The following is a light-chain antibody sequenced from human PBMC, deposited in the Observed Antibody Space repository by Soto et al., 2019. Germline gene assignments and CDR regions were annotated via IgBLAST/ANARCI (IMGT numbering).Light chain of an antibody. J-gene: IGKJ1*01. Sequence: TQSPDSLAVSLGARATINCRSSQGVLHNSNSHHFLSWYHQRPGQSPKLLIYWTSLRESGVPERFIGSGSGAEFTLTISSLQAEDVAVYYCQQSFGNFTWTFGQGTKVDIK. CDR3: QQSFGNFTWT. CDR2: WTS. CDR1: QGVLHNSNSHHF. V-gene: IGKV4-1*01.